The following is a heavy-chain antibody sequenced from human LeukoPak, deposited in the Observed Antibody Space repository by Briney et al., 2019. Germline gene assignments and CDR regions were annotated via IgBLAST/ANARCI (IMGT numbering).Heavy chain of an antibody. Sequence: SQTLSLTCAISGDSVSSNSAAWNWLRQSPSRGLEWLGRTYYRSKWYNDYAVSVKSLITNNPDTSKNQFSLQLNSVTPEDTAVYYCARAGIAVAAFYFDYWGQGTLVTVSS. CDR2: TYYRSKWYN. D-gene: IGHD6-19*01. J-gene: IGHJ4*02. V-gene: IGHV6-1*01. CDR3: ARAGIAVAAFYFDY. CDR1: GDSVSSNSAA.